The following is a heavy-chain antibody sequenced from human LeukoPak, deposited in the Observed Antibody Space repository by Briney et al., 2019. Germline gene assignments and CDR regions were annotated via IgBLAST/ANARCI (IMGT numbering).Heavy chain of an antibody. J-gene: IGHJ4*02. Sequence: PSETLSLTCTVSGGSISSYYWSWIRQPAGKGLEWIGRIYTSGSTNYNPSLKSRVTMSVDKSKNQFSLKLDSVTAADTAMYYCASSGRYSSGWYYFDYWGQGTLVTVSS. CDR3: ASSGRYSSGWYYFDY. D-gene: IGHD6-19*01. CDR2: IYTSGST. CDR1: GGSISSYY. V-gene: IGHV4-4*07.